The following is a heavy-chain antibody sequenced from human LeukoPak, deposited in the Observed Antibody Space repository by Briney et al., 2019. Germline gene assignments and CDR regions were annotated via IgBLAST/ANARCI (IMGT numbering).Heavy chain of an antibody. J-gene: IGHJ4*02. CDR2: ISYDGSNK. V-gene: IGHV3-30-3*01. CDR1: GFTFSSYA. Sequence: PGRSLRLPCAASGFTFSSYAMHWVRQAPGKGLEWVAVISYDGSNKYYADSVKGRFTISRDNSKNTLYLQMNSLRAEDTAVYYCARGRLQRGFDYWGQGTLVTVSS. D-gene: IGHD4-11*01. CDR3: ARGRLQRGFDY.